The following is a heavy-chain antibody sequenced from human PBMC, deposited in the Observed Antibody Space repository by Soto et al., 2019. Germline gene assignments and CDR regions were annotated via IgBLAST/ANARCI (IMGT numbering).Heavy chain of an antibody. D-gene: IGHD3-22*01. CDR2: IYYSGST. CDR1: GGSISSGGYY. Sequence: QVQLQESGPGLVKPSQTLSLTCTVSGGSISSGGYYWSWIRQHPGKGLEWIGYIYYSGSTYYNPSLKSRVTISVDTSKNQFSLKLSSVTAADTAVYYCARGRMIVVVTDRDWFDPWGQGTLVTVSS. CDR3: ARGRMIVVVTDRDWFDP. J-gene: IGHJ5*02. V-gene: IGHV4-31*03.